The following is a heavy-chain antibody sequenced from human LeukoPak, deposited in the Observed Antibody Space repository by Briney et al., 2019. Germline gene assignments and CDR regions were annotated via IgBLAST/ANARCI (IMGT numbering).Heavy chain of an antibody. Sequence: KPSEPLSLTCAVYGGSFSGYYWSWIRQPPGKGLEWIGEINQSGSTNYNPSLKSRVTISVDTSKNQFSLKLSSVTAADTAVYYCARALYGDYLRYDPWGQGALVTVAS. CDR3: ARALYGDYLRYDP. CDR1: GGSFSGYY. V-gene: IGHV4-34*01. J-gene: IGHJ5*02. D-gene: IGHD4-17*01. CDR2: INQSGST.